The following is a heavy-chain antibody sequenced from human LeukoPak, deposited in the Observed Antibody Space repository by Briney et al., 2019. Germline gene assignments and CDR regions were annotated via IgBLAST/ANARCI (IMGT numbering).Heavy chain of an antibody. CDR2: IYYSGST. CDR3: DGGKYLSFGQLLLYFDY. J-gene: IGHJ4*02. D-gene: IGHD3-10*01. CDR1: SDSINRCY. V-gene: IGHV4-59*01. Sequence: PSETVSLTCTVWSDSINRCYWTGLRQPPGKGLEWIGYIYYSGSTNYNPSLKSRVTISLETSKNQFSLKLSSVTATVKADYCCDGGKYLSFGQLLLYFDYRGQGTLVTVSS.